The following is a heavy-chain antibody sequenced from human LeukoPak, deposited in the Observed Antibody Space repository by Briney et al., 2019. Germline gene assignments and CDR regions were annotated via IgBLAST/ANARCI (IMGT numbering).Heavy chain of an antibody. CDR3: ARLGSYYYDTSGYYVVDY. J-gene: IGHJ4*02. CDR1: GGSFSGYY. Sequence: SETLSLTCAVYGGSFSGYYWSWIRQPPGKGLEWIGEINHSGSTNYNPSLKSRVTISVDTSKNQFSLKLSSVTAADTAVYYCARLGSYYYDTSGYYVVDYWGQGTLVTVSS. V-gene: IGHV4-34*01. CDR2: INHSGST. D-gene: IGHD3-22*01.